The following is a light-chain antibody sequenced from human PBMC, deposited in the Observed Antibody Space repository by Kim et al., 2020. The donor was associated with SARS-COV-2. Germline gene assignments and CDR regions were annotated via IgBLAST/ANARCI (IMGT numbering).Light chain of an antibody. CDR1: QSVSSI. CDR2: AAS. Sequence: SVSAGERVTLSCRASQSVSSILAWYQQRPGQAPRLLIYAASTRATGIPARFSGSGSGTAFTLTISSLQSEDFAVYYCQQHNHWPYTFGQGTKLEI. V-gene: IGKV3-15*01. CDR3: QQHNHWPYT. J-gene: IGKJ2*01.